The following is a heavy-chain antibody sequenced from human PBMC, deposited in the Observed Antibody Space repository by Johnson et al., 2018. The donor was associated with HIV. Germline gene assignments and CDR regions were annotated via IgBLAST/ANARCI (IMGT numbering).Heavy chain of an antibody. CDR2: IYSGGST. J-gene: IGHJ3*02. D-gene: IGHD2-21*02. V-gene: IGHV3-66*03. CDR3: ARDPAYCGGDWCGAFDI. Sequence: VQLVESGGGLIQPGGSLRLSCAASGFTVSSNYMSWVRQAPGKGLEWASVIYSGGSTYYADSVKGRFTISRDNSKNTLYLQMSSLRAEDTAVYYCARDPAYCGGDWCGAFDIWGQGTMVTVSS. CDR1: GFTVSSNY.